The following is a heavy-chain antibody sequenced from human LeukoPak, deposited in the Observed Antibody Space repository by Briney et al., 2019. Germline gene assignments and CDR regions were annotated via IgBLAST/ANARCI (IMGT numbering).Heavy chain of an antibody. Sequence: GGSLRLSCAASGLTVSSNYMSWVRQAPGKGLEWVSVIYSGSSTHYADSVKGRFTISRDNSKNTLYLQMNSLRAEDTAVYYCARLTVTGQGPDYWGQGTLITVSS. V-gene: IGHV3-53*01. D-gene: IGHD4-17*01. CDR2: IYSGSST. CDR3: ARLTVTGQGPDY. CDR1: GLTVSSNY. J-gene: IGHJ4*02.